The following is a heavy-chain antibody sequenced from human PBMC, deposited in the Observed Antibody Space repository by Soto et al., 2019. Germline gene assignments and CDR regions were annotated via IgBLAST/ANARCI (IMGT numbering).Heavy chain of an antibody. V-gene: IGHV3-33*01. CDR2: IWYDASKQ. Sequence: PGGSLRLSCETSGFSFIVYGIHWGRQAPCKGLEWVAVIWYDASKQFYAASVEGRFTISRDNSKAILYLQMNSLRAEDTAVYYCAAWAEGATEVHWGQGTLVTVSS. CDR3: AAWAEGATEVH. J-gene: IGHJ4*02. D-gene: IGHD2-15*01. CDR1: GFSFIVYG.